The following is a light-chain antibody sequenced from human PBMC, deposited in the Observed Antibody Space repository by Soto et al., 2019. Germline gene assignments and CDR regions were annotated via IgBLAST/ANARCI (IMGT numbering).Light chain of an antibody. Sequence: LFAQSPGTLSFSPGEGATLSCRASQSVRNNYLAWYQQKPGQAPRLLIYDASSRATGIPDRFSGGGSGTDFTLTISRLEPEDFAVYYCQQYSSYPLTFGGGTKVDIK. CDR3: QQYSSYPLT. CDR2: DAS. CDR1: QSVRNNY. V-gene: IGKV3-20*01. J-gene: IGKJ4*01.